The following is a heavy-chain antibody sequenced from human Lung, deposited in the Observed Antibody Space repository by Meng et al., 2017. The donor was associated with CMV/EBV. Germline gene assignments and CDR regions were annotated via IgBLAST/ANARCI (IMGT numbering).Heavy chain of an antibody. V-gene: IGHV3-33*06. CDR2: IWYDGSNK. Sequence: GESXKISCAASGFTFSSYGMHWVRQAPGKGLEWVAVIWYDGSNKYYADSVKGRFTISRDNSKNTLYLQMNSLRAEDTAVYYCAKDSNGMDVWGQGTTVTVSS. J-gene: IGHJ6*02. CDR3: AKDSNGMDV. CDR1: GFTFSSYG. D-gene: IGHD2-2*01.